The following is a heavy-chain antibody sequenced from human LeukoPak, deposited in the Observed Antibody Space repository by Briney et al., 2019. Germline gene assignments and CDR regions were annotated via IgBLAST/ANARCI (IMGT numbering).Heavy chain of an antibody. CDR2: IYYSGST. V-gene: IGHV4-59*01. J-gene: IGHJ4*02. Sequence: PSETLSLTCTVSGGSISSYYWSWIRQPPGKGLEWIGYIYYSGSTNYNPSLKSRVTISVDTSKNQFSLKLSSVTAADTAVYYCAGTYYGSSGLPDYWGQGTLVTVSS. D-gene: IGHD3-22*01. CDR3: AGTYYGSSGLPDY. CDR1: GGSISSYY.